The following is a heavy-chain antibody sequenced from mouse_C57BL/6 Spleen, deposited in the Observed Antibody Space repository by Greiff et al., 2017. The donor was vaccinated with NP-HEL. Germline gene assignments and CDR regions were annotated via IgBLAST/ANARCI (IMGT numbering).Heavy chain of an antibody. Sequence: EVQLQQSGPELVKPGASVKISCKASGYTFTDYYMNWVKQSHGKSLEWIGDINPNNGGTSYNQKFKGKATLTVDKSSSTAYMELRSLTSEDSAVYYCARRGKFLITTVVADYWGQGTTLTVSS. CDR2: INPNNGGT. CDR3: ARRGKFLITTVVADY. J-gene: IGHJ2*01. D-gene: IGHD1-1*01. CDR1: GYTFTDYY. V-gene: IGHV1-26*01.